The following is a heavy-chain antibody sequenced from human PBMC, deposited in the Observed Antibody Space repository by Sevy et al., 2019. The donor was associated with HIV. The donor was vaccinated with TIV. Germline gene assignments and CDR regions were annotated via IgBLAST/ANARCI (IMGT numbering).Heavy chain of an antibody. J-gene: IGHJ4*02. CDR3: AKDPTFSSDTRGYYPFDS. CDR2: ISPNGGST. V-gene: IGHV3-23*01. D-gene: IGHD3-22*01. CDR1: GLSFNTYV. Sequence: GGSLRLSCAASGLSFNTYVMSWVRQAPGKGLQWVSTISPNGGSTYYADSVKGRFTISRDNSRNTVFLQVNSLRAEDTAVYYCAKDPTFSSDTRGYYPFDSWGQGTLVTVSS.